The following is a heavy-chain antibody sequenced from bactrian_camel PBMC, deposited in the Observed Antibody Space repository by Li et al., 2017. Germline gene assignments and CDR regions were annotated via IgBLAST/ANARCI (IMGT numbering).Heavy chain of an antibody. CDR2: INSGGGST. CDR3: TKGTGWGPGFAE. CDR1: GFIFSARE. Sequence: VQLVESGGGSVRAGGSLKLSCVASGFIFSAREMGWFRQPPGKELEWVSSINSGGGSTYYGGFVKGRFTISRDNAKNKLYLQLNSLETEDTAMYYCTKGTGWGPGFAEWGQGTQVTVS. D-gene: IGHD5*01. J-gene: IGHJ4*01. V-gene: IGHV3S40*01.